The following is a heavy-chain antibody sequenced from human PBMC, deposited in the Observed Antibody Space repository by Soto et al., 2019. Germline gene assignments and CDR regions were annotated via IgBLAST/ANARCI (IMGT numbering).Heavy chain of an antibody. J-gene: IGHJ4*02. CDR1: GGSISSGGYY. Sequence: SETLSLTCTVSGGSISSGGYYWSWIRQHPGKGLDWIGYIYYSGSTYYNPSLKSRVTISVDTSKNQFSLKLSSVTAADTAVYYCARTTALAYCGGDCYSPHFDYWGQGTLVTVSS. CDR2: IYYSGST. D-gene: IGHD2-21*01. V-gene: IGHV4-31*03. CDR3: ARTTALAYCGGDCYSPHFDY.